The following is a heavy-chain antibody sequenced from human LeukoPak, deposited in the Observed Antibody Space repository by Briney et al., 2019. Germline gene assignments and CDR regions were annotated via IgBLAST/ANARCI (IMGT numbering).Heavy chain of an antibody. CDR3: ARDRRLYYYDSSGYDY. CDR2: IYYSGST. V-gene: IGHV4-59*01. J-gene: IGHJ4*02. CDR1: GGSISSYY. D-gene: IGHD3-22*01. Sequence: SETLSLTCTVSGGSISSYYWSWIRQPPGKGLEWIGYIYYSGSTNYNPSLKSRVTISVDTSKNQFSLKLSSVTAADTAVHYCARDRRLYYYDSSGYDYWGQGTLVTVSS.